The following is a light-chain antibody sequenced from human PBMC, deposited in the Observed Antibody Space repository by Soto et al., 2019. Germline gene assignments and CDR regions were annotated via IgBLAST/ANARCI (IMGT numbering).Light chain of an antibody. CDR2: GAS. J-gene: IGKJ4*01. V-gene: IGKV3-15*01. CDR1: QSVSSN. CDR3: QQYNNWPASLT. Sequence: EIVMTQSPATLSVSPGERATLSCRASQSVSSNLAWYQQKPGQAPRLLIYGASTRATGIPARFSGSGSGTEXTLTISSLQSEDFAVYYCQQYNNWPASLTFGGX.